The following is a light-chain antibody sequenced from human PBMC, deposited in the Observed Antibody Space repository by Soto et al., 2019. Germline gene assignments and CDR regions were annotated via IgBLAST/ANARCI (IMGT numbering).Light chain of an antibody. V-gene: IGLV9-49*01. CDR1: SGYSNYK. CDR3: GADHGGGSNFVYV. J-gene: IGLJ1*01. CDR2: VGTGGIVG. Sequence: QSVLTQPPSASASLGASVTLTCTLSSGYSNYKVDWYQQRPGKGPRFVMRVGTGGIVGSKGDGIPDRFSVLGSGLNRYLTINNNQEEDESDYYCGADHGGGSNFVYVFGTGTKLTVL.